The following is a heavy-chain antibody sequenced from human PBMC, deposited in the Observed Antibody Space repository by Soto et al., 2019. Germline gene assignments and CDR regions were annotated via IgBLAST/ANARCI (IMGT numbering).Heavy chain of an antibody. V-gene: IGHV4-59*01. CDR3: ARRGYGPGFPYYYGMDF. Sequence: QVQLQESGPGLVKPSETLSLTCTVSGGSMSSYYWSWIRQPPGKGLEWIGYIYYSGSTNYNPSLKSRVTMSVDTPKKQFSLKLSSVTAADTAVYYCARRGYGPGFPYYYGMDFWGQGTTVTVSS. CDR1: GGSMSSYY. J-gene: IGHJ6*02. D-gene: IGHD3-10*01. CDR2: IYYSGST.